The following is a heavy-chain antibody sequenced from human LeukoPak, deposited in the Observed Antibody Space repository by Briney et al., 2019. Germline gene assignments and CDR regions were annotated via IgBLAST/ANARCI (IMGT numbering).Heavy chain of an antibody. CDR3: AKDGGAMDYFFDY. V-gene: IGHV3-9*03. J-gene: IGHJ4*02. CDR1: GFNFNDYA. Sequence: GGSLRLSCAASGFNFNDYAMHWVRQAPGKGLELVSSISWNSGTRGYADSVKGRFTISRDNAKNSLYLQMNSLRAEDMALYYCAKDGGAMDYFFDYWGQGTLVTVSS. CDR2: ISWNSGTR. D-gene: IGHD3/OR15-3a*01.